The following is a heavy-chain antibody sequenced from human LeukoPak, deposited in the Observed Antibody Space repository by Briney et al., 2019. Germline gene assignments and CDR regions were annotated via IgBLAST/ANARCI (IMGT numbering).Heavy chain of an antibody. CDR2: IYYSGTT. CDR1: GGSMSSYY. CDR3: ARGPTRYYFDY. V-gene: IGHV4-59*01. D-gene: IGHD1/OR15-1a*01. Sequence: SETLSLTCTVSGGSMSSYYWSWIRQPPGKGLEWIGYIYYSGTTNYNPSLESRVTISVDTSKNQFSLELNSVTVADTALCYCARGPTRYYFDYWGQGSLVTVSS. J-gene: IGHJ4*02.